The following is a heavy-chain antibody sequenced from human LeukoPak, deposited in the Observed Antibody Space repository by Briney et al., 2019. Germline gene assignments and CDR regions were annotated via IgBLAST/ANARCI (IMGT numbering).Heavy chain of an antibody. CDR1: GGSISSYY. D-gene: IGHD3-9*01. J-gene: IGHJ3*02. Sequence: SGTLSLTCTVSGGSISSYYWSWVRQPPGKGLEWIGYIYTSGSTNYNPSLKSRVTISVDTSKNQFSLKRSTVTAADTAVYYCARHLRRGAVLRYFDWLLTAVAFDIWGQGTMVTVSS. V-gene: IGHV4-4*09. CDR3: ARHLRRGAVLRYFDWLLTAVAFDI. CDR2: IYTSGST.